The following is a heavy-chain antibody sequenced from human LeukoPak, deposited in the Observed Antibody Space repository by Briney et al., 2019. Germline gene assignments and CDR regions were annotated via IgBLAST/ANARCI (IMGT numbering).Heavy chain of an antibody. Sequence: GGSLRLSCAASGFTFSSYGMHWVRQAPGKGLEWVAFIRYDGSNKYYADSVKGRFTISRDNSKNTLYLQMKSLRAEDTAVYYCAKKVGXLLYYYYYMDVWGKGTTVTXSS. D-gene: IGHD2-2*01. J-gene: IGHJ6*03. CDR3: AKKVGXLLYYYYYMDV. CDR2: IRYDGSNK. CDR1: GFTFSSYG. V-gene: IGHV3-30*02.